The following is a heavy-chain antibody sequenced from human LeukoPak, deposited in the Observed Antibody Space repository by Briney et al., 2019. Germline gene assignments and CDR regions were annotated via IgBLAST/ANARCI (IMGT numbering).Heavy chain of an antibody. CDR2: INPNSGGT. CDR1: GYTFTGYY. V-gene: IGHV1-2*02. D-gene: IGHD3-22*01. CDR3: ARDYYDSSGYGDHDY. Sequence: ASVKVSCKASGYTFTGYYMHWVRQSPGQGLECMGMINPNSGGTKYAQRFQGRVTMSSDTSISTAYMELSRLRSDDTAVYYCARDYYDSSGYGDHDYWGQGTLVTVSS. J-gene: IGHJ4*02.